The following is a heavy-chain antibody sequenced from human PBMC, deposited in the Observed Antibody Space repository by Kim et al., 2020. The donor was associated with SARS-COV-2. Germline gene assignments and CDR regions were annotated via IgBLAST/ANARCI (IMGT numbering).Heavy chain of an antibody. V-gene: IGHV3-9*01. J-gene: IGHJ4*02. CDR3: AKDSRIAQGWYTH. CDR2: ISWNSGSI. Sequence: GGSLRLSCAASGFTFDDYAMHWVRQAPGKGLEWVSGISWNSGSIGYVDSVKGRFTISRDNAKNSLYLQMNSLRAEDTALYYCAKDSRIAQGWYTHWGQGTLVTVSS. CDR1: GFTFDDYA. D-gene: IGHD6-19*01.